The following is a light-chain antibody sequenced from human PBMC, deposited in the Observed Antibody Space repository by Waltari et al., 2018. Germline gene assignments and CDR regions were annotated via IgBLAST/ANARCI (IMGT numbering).Light chain of an antibody. CDR2: DVS. CDR1: SSDVGGYNY. V-gene: IGLV2-11*01. Sequence: QSALTQPRSVSGSPGQSVTISCAGSSSDVGGYNYVSWYQQHPGKAPKLIIYDVSERPSGVPDRCSGSKSGDTASLIISGLQADDEATYYGCSYTGTYTFGVVFGGGTKLTVL. CDR3: CSYTGTYTFGVV. J-gene: IGLJ2*01.